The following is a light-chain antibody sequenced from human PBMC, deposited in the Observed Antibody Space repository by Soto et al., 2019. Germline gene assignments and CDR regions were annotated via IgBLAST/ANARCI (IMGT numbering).Light chain of an antibody. CDR3: SSYTRSSTYV. V-gene: IGLV2-14*01. CDR2: DVT. CDR1: SSDVGGDYNF. Sequence: QSVLTQPASVSGSPGQSIAISCTGTSSDVGGDYNFVSWYQQHPGKVPQLIIYDVTNRPSGVSNRFSGSKSGNTASLTITGLQAEDEADYYCSSYTRSSTYVFGTGTKVTVL. J-gene: IGLJ1*01.